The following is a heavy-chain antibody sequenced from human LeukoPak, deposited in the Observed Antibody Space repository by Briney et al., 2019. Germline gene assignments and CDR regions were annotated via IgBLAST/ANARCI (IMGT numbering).Heavy chain of an antibody. CDR1: GFTFSSYA. D-gene: IGHD3-9*01. J-gene: IGHJ5*02. Sequence: PGGSLRLSCAASGFTFSSYAMTWVPQAPGKGLEWVSIISGSGGSTSYADSVKGRFTISRDNSKNTLYLQMNSLRAEDTALYYCAKPYSGTILTGWFDPWAREPWSPSPQ. CDR3: AKPYSGTILTGWFDP. V-gene: IGHV3-23*01. CDR2: ISGSGGST.